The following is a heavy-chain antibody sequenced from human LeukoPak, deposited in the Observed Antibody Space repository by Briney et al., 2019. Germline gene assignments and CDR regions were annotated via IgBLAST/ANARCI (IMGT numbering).Heavy chain of an antibody. J-gene: IGHJ2*01. CDR1: GFTFSSYW. D-gene: IGHD3-10*01. CDR2: VQQNGRET. V-gene: IGHV3-7*05. Sequence: GGSLRLSCAASGFTFSSYWMSWVRQAPGRGLEWVANVQQNGRETHYVDSVKGRFTISRDNTKNSLYLQMNSLRAEDTAVYYCARDRGALWYFDLWGRGTLVTVSS. CDR3: ARDRGALWYFDL.